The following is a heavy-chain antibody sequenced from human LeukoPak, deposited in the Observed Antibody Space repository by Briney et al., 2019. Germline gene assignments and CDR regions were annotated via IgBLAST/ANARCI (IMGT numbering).Heavy chain of an antibody. V-gene: IGHV3-48*04. CDR1: GFTFSSYS. CDR2: ISSLSGTT. J-gene: IGHJ6*03. Sequence: GGSLRLSCAASGFTFSSYSMNWVRQAPGEGLEWVSYISSLSGTTYYADSVKGRFTISRDNAKNSLYLQMNSLRAEDTAVYYCARDGPPDQSLLLRYYYYYYMDVWGKGTTVTVSS. CDR3: ARDGPPDQSLLLRYYYYYYMDV. D-gene: IGHD2-15*01.